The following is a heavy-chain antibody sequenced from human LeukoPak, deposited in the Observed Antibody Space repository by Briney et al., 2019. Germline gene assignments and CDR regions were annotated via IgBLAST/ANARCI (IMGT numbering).Heavy chain of an antibody. CDR2: IYYSGST. J-gene: IGHJ3*02. Sequence: SETLSLTCTVSGGSISSYYWSWIRQPPGKGLEWIGYIYYSGSTNYNPSLKSQVTISVDTSKNQFSLKLTSVTAADTGVYYCARVGFYARAFDIWGQGTMITVSS. CDR3: ARVGFYARAFDI. CDR1: GGSISSYY. V-gene: IGHV4-59*01. D-gene: IGHD2/OR15-2a*01.